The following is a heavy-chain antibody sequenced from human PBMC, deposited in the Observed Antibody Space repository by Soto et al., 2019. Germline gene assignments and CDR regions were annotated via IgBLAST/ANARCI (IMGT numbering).Heavy chain of an antibody. V-gene: IGHV1-46*03. CDR2: IHPAGINT. CDR1: GYSFISHY. J-gene: IGHJ6*02. CDR3: AREGLVLAPSTVNSDHYYYAMDV. D-gene: IGHD3-3*02. Sequence: ASVKVSCKAFGYSFISHYMHWVRQAPGQGLEWMGTIHPAGINTAYAQKLQGRDTMTTDTSTSTVYMEMTSLKSEDTAVYYCAREGLVLAPSTVNSDHYYYAMDVWGQGTTVTVSS.